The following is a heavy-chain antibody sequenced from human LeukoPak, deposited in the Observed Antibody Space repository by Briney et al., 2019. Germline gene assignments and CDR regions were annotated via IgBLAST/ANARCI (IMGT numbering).Heavy chain of an antibody. V-gene: IGHV4-39*01. CDR1: GGSISSSSYY. Sequence: PSETLSLTCTVSGGSISSSSYYWGWIRQPPGKGLEWIGIIYYSGTTYYNPSLKSRVTISADTSKNQFSLKLSSVTAADTAVYHCASLSSGSRVFDYWGQGTLVTVSS. J-gene: IGHJ4*02. CDR3: ASLSSGSRVFDY. D-gene: IGHD6-19*01. CDR2: IYYSGTT.